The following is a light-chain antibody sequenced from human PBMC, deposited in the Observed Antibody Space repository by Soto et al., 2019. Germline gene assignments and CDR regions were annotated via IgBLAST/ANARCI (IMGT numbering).Light chain of an antibody. CDR2: VAS. CDR1: QSISTY. V-gene: IGKV1-39*01. Sequence: QMTQSPSSLSASVGDRVTITCRASQSISTYLHWYQQRPGKAPKLLISVASSLHSGFPSRFSGSGSGTDLTLTISSLQPEDFATYHCHQSYRTTPTFGQGTKVEV. J-gene: IGKJ1*01. CDR3: HQSYRTTPT.